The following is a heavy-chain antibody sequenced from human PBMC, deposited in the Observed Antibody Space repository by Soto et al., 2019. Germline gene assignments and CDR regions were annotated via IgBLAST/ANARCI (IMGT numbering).Heavy chain of an antibody. CDR2: IYGGGST. Sequence: VGSLRLSCAASGFSVSSNYMTWVRQAPGKGLEWVSVIYGGGSTYYTDSVKGRFTISRDMSKNTLFLQMNSLRAEDTAVYYCARGWYSSGWLPYLDLWGQGTLVTVSS. D-gene: IGHD6-25*01. CDR3: ARGWYSSGWLPYLDL. J-gene: IGHJ4*02. CDR1: GFSVSSNY. V-gene: IGHV3-53*01.